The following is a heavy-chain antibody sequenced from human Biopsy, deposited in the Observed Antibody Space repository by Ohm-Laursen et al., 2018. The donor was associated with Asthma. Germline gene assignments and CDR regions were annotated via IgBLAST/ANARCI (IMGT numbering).Heavy chain of an antibody. J-gene: IGHJ6*02. CDR1: GGTFSSYA. CDR3: ARGYSGSDRIVYYYSGLEV. Sequence: SVKVSCNASGGTFSSYAISWVRQAPGQGLEWMGGLIPVLGTPDHAQMFEGRVTITADESTSTAYMELSSLSSEDTAVYYCARGYSGSDRIVYYYSGLEVWGQGTTVTVSS. V-gene: IGHV1-69*13. D-gene: IGHD5-12*01. CDR2: LIPVLGTP.